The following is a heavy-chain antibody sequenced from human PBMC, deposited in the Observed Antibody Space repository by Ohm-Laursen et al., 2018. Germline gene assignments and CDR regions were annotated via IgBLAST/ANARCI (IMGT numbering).Heavy chain of an antibody. Sequence: SLRLSCTASGFTFSSYGMHWVRQAPGKGLEWVAVISYDGSNKYYADSVKGRFTISRDNSKNTLYLQMNSLRAEDTAVYYCARGSGSVNDWYFDLWGRGTLVSVSS. CDR2: ISYDGSNK. CDR3: ARGSGSVNDWYFDL. CDR1: GFTFSSYG. D-gene: IGHD3-10*01. J-gene: IGHJ2*01. V-gene: IGHV3-30*03.